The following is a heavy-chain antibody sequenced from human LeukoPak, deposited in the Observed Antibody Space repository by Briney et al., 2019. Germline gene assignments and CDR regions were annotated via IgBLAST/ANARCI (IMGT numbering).Heavy chain of an antibody. D-gene: IGHD2-15*01. CDR1: GGTFSSYA. CDR2: IIPIFGTA. J-gene: IGHJ5*02. V-gene: IGHV1-69*13. Sequence: SVKVSCKASGGTFSSYAISWVRQAPGQGLEWMGGIIPIFGTANYAQKFQGRVTITADESTSTACMELSSLRSEDTAVYYCARLFYCSGGSCYSGWFDPWGQGTLVTVSS. CDR3: ARLFYCSGGSCYSGWFDP.